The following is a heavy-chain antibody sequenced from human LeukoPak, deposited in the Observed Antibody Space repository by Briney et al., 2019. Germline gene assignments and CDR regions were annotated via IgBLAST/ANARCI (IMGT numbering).Heavy chain of an antibody. J-gene: IGHJ4*02. V-gene: IGHV4-59*12. D-gene: IGHD2-15*01. Sequence: PSETLSLTCTVSGGSISSYYWSWIRQPPGKGLEWIGYIYYSGSTNYNPPLKSRVTISVDTSKNQFSLKLSSVTAADTAVYYCARDDGGSADYWGQGTLVTVSS. CDR3: ARDDGGSADY. CDR2: IYYSGST. CDR1: GGSISSYY.